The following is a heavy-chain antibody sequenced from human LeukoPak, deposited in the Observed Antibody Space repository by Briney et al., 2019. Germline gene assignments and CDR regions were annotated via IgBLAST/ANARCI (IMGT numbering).Heavy chain of an antibody. CDR1: GYTFTSYY. J-gene: IGHJ4*02. CDR2: IIPVFGTA. D-gene: IGHD3-16*02. V-gene: IGHV1-69*05. Sequence: ASVKVSCKASGYTFTSYYMHWVRQAPGQGLEWMGRIIPVFGTANYAQKFQGRVTITTDESTSTAYMELSSLRSEDTAVYYCARGPYDYVWGSYRYYFDYWGQGTLVTVSS. CDR3: ARGPYDYVWGSYRYYFDY.